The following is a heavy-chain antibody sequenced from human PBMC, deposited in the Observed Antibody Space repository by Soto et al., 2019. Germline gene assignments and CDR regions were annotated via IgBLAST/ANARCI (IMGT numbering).Heavy chain of an antibody. J-gene: IGHJ6*02. Sequence: EVQLVESGGGLVQPGGSLRLSCAASGFNFIDYSMNWIRQAPGKGLEWISFISGRGDAIYYADSLKGRFIVSRDNAKNSRYLQMNSLSDDDTAVYYCARPGEGALFYYAMDVWGQGTTVTVSS. CDR1: GFNFIDYS. CDR3: ARPGEGALFYYAMDV. CDR2: ISGRGDAI. V-gene: IGHV3-48*02. D-gene: IGHD3-16*01.